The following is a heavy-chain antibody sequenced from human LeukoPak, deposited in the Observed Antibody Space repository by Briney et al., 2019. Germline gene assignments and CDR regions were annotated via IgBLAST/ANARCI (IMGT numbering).Heavy chain of an antibody. CDR3: AGGGELLYLGESISPESWFDP. CDR1: GGSIIPYN. Sequence: ETLSLNCTAYGGSIIPYNWSWLRPPPGQGLVWIGNVSFTGSTNYNPSLKSRVTMSVDTSNTQFSLNLSCVTAADTAVYYCAGGGELLYLGESISPESWFDPWGQGTLVTVSS. D-gene: IGHD3-10*01. CDR2: VSFTGST. V-gene: IGHV4-59*01. J-gene: IGHJ5*02.